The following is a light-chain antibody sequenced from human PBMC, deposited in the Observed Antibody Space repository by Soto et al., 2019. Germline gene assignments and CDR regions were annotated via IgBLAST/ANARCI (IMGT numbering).Light chain of an antibody. Sequence: IVMTQSPATLSASPGERATLSCRASRSISNNVAGYQQKPGQAPSLLLYGASTRATGIPARFSASGSGTEFTLTISSLQSEDFAVDFCQQYNDWPPLTFGGGTKVEI. V-gene: IGKV3-15*01. CDR2: GAS. CDR1: RSISNN. CDR3: QQYNDWPPLT. J-gene: IGKJ4*01.